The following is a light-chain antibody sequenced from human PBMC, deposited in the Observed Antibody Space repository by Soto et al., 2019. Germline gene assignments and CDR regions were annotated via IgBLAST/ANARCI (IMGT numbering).Light chain of an antibody. V-gene: IGLV1-40*01. Sequence: QSVLTQPPSVSGAPGQRVTISCTGSSSNIGAGYDVHWYQQLPGTAPKLLIYGNSNRPSGVPDRFSGSKSGTSAPLAITGLQAEHEADYYCQSYDSSLSGSVFGGGTKLTVL. CDR3: QSYDSSLSGSV. J-gene: IGLJ3*02. CDR2: GNS. CDR1: SSNIGAGYD.